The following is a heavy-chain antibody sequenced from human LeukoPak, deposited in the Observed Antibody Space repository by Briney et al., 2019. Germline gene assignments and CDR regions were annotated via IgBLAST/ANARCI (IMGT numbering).Heavy chain of an antibody. CDR2: IIPIFGTA. Sequence: SVKVSCKASGGTFSSYAISWVRQAPGQGLEWMGGIIPIFGTANYAQKFQGRVTVTADESTSTAYMELSSLRSEDTAVYYYARWGSSGYPYYFDYWGQGTLVTVSS. V-gene: IGHV1-69*01. CDR3: ARWGSSGYPYYFDY. J-gene: IGHJ4*02. D-gene: IGHD3-22*01. CDR1: GGTFSSYA.